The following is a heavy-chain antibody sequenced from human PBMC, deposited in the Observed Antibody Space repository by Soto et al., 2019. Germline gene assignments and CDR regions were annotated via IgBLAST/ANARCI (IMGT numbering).Heavy chain of an antibody. D-gene: IGHD3-10*02. J-gene: IGHJ6*02. V-gene: IGHV4-39*01. CDR3: AKLAGYCVNNACHGDYAMDV. CDR2: FYYSENY. CDR1: GGSITSRSHS. Sequence: QLQLQESGPGLLKPSETLSLVCTVSGGSITSRSHSWGWIRQPPGKGLEWIGTFYYSENYYYTPSLEVRVTSSLDTSKNQFSLRLSSVTAADTAVYYCAKLAGYCVNNACHGDYAMDVWGQGTTVTVSS.